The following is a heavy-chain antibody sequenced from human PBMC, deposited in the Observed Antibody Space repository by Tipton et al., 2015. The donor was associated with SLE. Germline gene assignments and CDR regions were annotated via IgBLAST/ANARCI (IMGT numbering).Heavy chain of an antibody. J-gene: IGHJ6*02. D-gene: IGHD3-9*01. V-gene: IGHV3-23*01. Sequence: SLRLSCAASGFTFSNYPMSWVRQAPGKGLEWVSGTSTGGGEPFYADSVKGRFTISRDNSRNTLYLQMNSLRAEDTAVYYCARGLLLRYLDVWGQGTTVTVSS. CDR3: ARGLLLRYLDV. CDR2: TSTGGGEP. CDR1: GFTFSNYP.